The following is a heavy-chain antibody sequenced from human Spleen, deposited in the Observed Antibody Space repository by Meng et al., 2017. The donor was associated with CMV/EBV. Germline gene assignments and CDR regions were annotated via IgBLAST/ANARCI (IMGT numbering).Heavy chain of an antibody. J-gene: IGHJ5*02. Sequence: ASVKVSCKASGYTFTSCGISWVRQAPGQGLEWMGWISAYNGNTNYAQKLQGRVTMTTDTSTSTAYMELRSLRSDDTAVYYCARAVGTTHPIDGDPWGQGTLVTVSS. V-gene: IGHV1-18*01. CDR3: ARAVGTTHPIDGDP. CDR2: ISAYNGNT. D-gene: IGHD1-26*01. CDR1: GYTFTSCG.